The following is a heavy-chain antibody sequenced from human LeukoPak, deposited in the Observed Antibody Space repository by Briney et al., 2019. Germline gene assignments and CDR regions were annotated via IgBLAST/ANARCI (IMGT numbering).Heavy chain of an antibody. CDR2: ISAYNGNT. D-gene: IGHD6-13*01. J-gene: IGHJ4*02. CDR3: ARGEGEISSWYLLHY. CDR1: GYTFTSYG. Sequence: ASVKVSCKASGYTFTSYGISWVRQAPGQGLEWMGWISAYNGNTNYAQKLQGRVTMTTDTSTSTAYMELRSLRSDDTAVYYCARGEGEISSWYLLHYWGQGTLVTVSS. V-gene: IGHV1-18*04.